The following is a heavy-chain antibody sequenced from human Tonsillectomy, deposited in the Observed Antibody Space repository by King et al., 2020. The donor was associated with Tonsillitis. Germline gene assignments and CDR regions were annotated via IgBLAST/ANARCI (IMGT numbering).Heavy chain of an antibody. CDR2: ISASGGST. Sequence: VQLVESGGGLVQPGGSLGLSCAASGFTFSSHAMSWVRRAPGKGLDWVSAISASGGSTYYADSVKGRFSLSRDNFRNTLYLQMNILRAEDTAVYYCAKDRLWFGDRGYYFDFWGQGTLVTVPS. CDR1: GFTFSSHA. V-gene: IGHV3-23*04. CDR3: AKDRLWFGDRGYYFDF. J-gene: IGHJ4*02. D-gene: IGHD3-10*01.